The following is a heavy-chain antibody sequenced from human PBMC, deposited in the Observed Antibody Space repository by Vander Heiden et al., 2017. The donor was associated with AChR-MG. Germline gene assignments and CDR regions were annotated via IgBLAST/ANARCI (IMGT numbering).Heavy chain of an antibody. CDR2: IYHSGST. Sequence: QAQLQESGPGLVKHSETLSLTGAVPGYSISRGYYGGWIRQARGKGLKWIGSIYHSGSTYYDPSLKSRVTISVDTSMNQYSLKLSSVTAADTAVYYCAREVSRTNAFDIWGQGTMVTVSS. D-gene: IGHD6-13*01. CDR3: AREVSRTNAFDI. J-gene: IGHJ3*02. V-gene: IGHV4-38-2*02. CDR1: GYSISRGYY.